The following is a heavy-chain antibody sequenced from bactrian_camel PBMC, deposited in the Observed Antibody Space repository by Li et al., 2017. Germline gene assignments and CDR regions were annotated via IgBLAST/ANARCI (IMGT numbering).Heavy chain of an antibody. V-gene: IGHV3S31*01. D-gene: IGHD4*01. CDR1: EFTFSNYA. CDR3: AAESHSPDPEADFGY. Sequence: VQLVESGGGLVQPGGSLRLSCQASEFTFSNYAMGWVRQAPGKGLEWISAISSGGGTTYYADSVKGRFTISKDNAKNTLYLQMNSLKPEDTAVYYCAAESHSPDPEADFGYWGQGTQVT. CDR2: ISSGGGTT. J-gene: IGHJ6*01.